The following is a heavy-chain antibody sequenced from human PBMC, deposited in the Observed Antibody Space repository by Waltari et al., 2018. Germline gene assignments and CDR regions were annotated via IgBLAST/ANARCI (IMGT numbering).Heavy chain of an antibody. CDR1: GYSISSGYY. Sequence: QVQLQESGPGLVKPSETLSLTCAVSGYSISSGYYWGWIRQPPGKGLEWIGSIYHSGSTSYNPSLKSRVTSSVDTSKNQFSLTLSSVTAADTAVYYCARGPHYYDSSGRWWFQHWGQGTLVTVSS. V-gene: IGHV4-38-2*01. CDR2: IYHSGST. CDR3: ARGPHYYDSSGRWWFQH. D-gene: IGHD3-22*01. J-gene: IGHJ1*01.